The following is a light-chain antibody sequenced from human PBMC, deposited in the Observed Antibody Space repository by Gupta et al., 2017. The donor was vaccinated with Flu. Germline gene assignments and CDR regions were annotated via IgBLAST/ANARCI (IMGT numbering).Light chain of an antibody. CDR3: CSYTDTTTSYV. J-gene: IGLJ1*01. V-gene: IGLV2-23*01. CDR1: NSDVGSYNL. Sequence: QSALTQPASVSGSPGQSITISCTGTNSDVGSYNLVSWYQQHPGKAPKLMIYEGTKRPSGVSDRFSGSKSGYTASLTISGLQSEDEADYYCCSYTDTTTSYVFGTGTKVTVL. CDR2: EGT.